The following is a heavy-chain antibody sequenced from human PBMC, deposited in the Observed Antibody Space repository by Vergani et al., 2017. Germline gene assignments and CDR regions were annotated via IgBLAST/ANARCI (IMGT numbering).Heavy chain of an antibody. CDR2: INPSGGST. CDR3: ARHNYIGYSSGRGDWFDP. V-gene: IGHV1-46*01. CDR1: GYTFTSYY. Sequence: QVHLVQSGAEVKKPGASVKVSCKASGYTFTSYYMHWVRQAPGQGLEWMGIINPSGGSTSYAQKFQGRVTMTRDTSTSTVYMELSSLRSEDTAVYYCARHNYIGYSSGRGDWFDPWGQGTLVTVSS. D-gene: IGHD6-19*01. J-gene: IGHJ5*02.